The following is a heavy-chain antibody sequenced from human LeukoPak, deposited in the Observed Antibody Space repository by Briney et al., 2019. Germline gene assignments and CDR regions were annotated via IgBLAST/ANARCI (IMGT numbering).Heavy chain of an antibody. V-gene: IGHV1-3*01. Sequence: ASVKVSCKASGYTFTSYAMHWVRQAPGQRLEWMGWINAGNGNTKYSQKFQGRVTITRDTSASTAYMELSSLRSEDTAVYYCAREAAGAQLPPHDSYFDCWGPGTLVIVSS. CDR3: AREAAGAQLPPHDSYFDC. CDR1: GYTFTSYA. J-gene: IGHJ4*02. CDR2: INAGNGNT. D-gene: IGHD3-22*01.